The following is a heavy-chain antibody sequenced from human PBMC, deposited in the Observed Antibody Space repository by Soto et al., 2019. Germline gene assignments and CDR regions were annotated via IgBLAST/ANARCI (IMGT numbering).Heavy chain of an antibody. CDR2: ISGLGGSI. V-gene: IGHV3-23*01. D-gene: IGHD1-26*01. CDR3: LKSNGDTWERYFFDF. J-gene: IGHJ4*02. CDR1: GFTFSSFS. Sequence: EVQLLESGGGLVQPGGSLRLSCAASGFTFSSFSLSWVRQAPGKGLEWVSGISGLGGSIYYADSVKGRFTISRDNSKNTLYRQMNSLRAEDTAVYYCLKSNGDTWERYFFDFWGQGTLVTVSS.